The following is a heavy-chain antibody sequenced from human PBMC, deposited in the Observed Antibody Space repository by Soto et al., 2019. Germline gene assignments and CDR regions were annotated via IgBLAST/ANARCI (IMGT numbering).Heavy chain of an antibody. CDR3: ARRVAVPGNRGYCDL. Sequence: QVQLQESGPGLVKPSETLSLTCTVSGDSISGYYWSWIRQPPGKGLEWIGSIYYRGSTNYNPSLNSRVTKSVDTSRTHVPLKLSAVAATNTAIYSGARRVAVPGNRGYCDLWGRGNLDTVSS. J-gene: IGHJ2*01. CDR2: IYYRGST. D-gene: IGHD6-13*01. CDR1: GDSISGYY. V-gene: IGHV4-59*08.